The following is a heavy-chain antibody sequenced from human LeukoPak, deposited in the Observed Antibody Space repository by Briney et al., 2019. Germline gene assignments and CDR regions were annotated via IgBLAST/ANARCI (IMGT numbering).Heavy chain of an antibody. CDR2: ISGSNGNT. CDR1: GYTFISYG. J-gene: IGHJ6*03. D-gene: IGHD4-23*01. CDR3: ARDPDYGGGNNYYFYMDV. Sequence: ASVKVSCKASGYTFISYGITWVRQAPGQGLEWMGWISGSNGNTKYAQKFQGRVTMTTDTSTRTAYMELSRLRSDDTAVYYCARDPDYGGGNNYYFYMDVWGKGTTVTVSS. V-gene: IGHV1-18*01.